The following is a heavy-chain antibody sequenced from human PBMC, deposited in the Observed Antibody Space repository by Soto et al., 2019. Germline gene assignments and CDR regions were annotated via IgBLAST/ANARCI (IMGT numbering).Heavy chain of an antibody. J-gene: IGHJ4*02. CDR3: ARELDGSGSNY. CDR1: GYTFTDYA. V-gene: IGHV1-3*01. Sequence: ASVKVSCKASGYTFTDYAMHWVRQAPGQRPEWLGWINAGNGKTKYSQNFQGRVTITRDTSASTAYMELSSLRSDDTAVYYCARELDGSGSNYWGQGTLVTVSS. D-gene: IGHD3-10*01. CDR2: INAGNGKT.